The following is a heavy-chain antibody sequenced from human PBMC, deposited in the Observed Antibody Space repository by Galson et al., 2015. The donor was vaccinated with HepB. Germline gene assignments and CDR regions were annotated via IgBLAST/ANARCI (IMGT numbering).Heavy chain of an antibody. D-gene: IGHD3-16*01. J-gene: IGHJ4*02. CDR2: VNSGGST. V-gene: IGHV3-23*01. CDR1: GFSFRSYG. Sequence: SLRLSCAASGFSFRSYGMNWVRQAPGKGLEWVSSVNSGGSTYYADSVKGRFTISRDESKNTLYLQMSSLRAEDTAIYYCAKDLHDHDLGRCDYWGQGALVTVSS. CDR3: AKDLHDHDLGRCDY.